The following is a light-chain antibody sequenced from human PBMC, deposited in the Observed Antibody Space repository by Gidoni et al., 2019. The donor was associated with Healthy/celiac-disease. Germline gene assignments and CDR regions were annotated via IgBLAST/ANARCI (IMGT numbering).Light chain of an antibody. V-gene: IGLV1-40*01. CDR1: SSNIGAGYD. CDR2: GNS. CDR3: QSYDSSLSGFVV. J-gene: IGLJ2*01. Sequence: QSVLTRPPSVSGAPGQRVTISCTGSSSNIGAGYDVHWYQQLPGTAPKLLLYGNSNRPSGVPDRFSGSKSGTSASLAITGLQAEDEADYYCQSYDSSLSGFVVFGGGTKLTVL.